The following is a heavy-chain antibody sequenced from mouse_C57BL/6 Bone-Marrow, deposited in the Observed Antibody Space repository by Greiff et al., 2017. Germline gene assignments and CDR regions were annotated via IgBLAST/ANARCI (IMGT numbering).Heavy chain of an antibody. J-gene: IGHJ2*01. V-gene: IGHV1-19*01. D-gene: IGHD2-5*01. CDR1: GYTFTDYY. Sequence: EVQLQQSGPVLVKPGASVKMSCKASGYTFTDYYMNWVKQSHGKSLEWIGVINPYNGGTSYNQKFKGKATLTVDKSSSTAYMELNSLTSEDSAVYYCARSELYYSKPYFDYWGQGTTLTVSS. CDR3: ARSELYYSKPYFDY. CDR2: INPYNGGT.